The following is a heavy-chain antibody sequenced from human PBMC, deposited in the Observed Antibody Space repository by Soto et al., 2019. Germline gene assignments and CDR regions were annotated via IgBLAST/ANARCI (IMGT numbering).Heavy chain of an antibody. CDR1: GFTFSGFD. D-gene: IGHD2-15*01. J-gene: IGHJ4*02. V-gene: IGHV3-13*01. CDR2: IGTAGGT. CDR3: AKSQEIDTHFCDC. Sequence: PGGSLRLSCEASGFTFSGFDMHWVRQPTGKGLEWVSRIGTAGGTYYAVSVKGRFTISRDNAKNSLSLQMNSLRAGDMAVYFCAKSQEIDTHFCDCRGQGTQVTVAS.